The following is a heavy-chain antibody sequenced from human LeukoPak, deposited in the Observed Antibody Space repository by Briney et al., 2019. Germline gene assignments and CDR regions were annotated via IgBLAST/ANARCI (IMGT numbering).Heavy chain of an antibody. CDR2: INHSGST. V-gene: IGHV4-39*07. CDR1: GGSISSGSYY. CDR3: GGSGSTYYYYYGMDV. Sequence: SQTLSLTCTVSGGSISSGSYYWSWIRQPPGKGLEWIGEINHSGSTNYNPSLKSRVTISVDTSKNQFSLKLSSVTAADTAVYYCGGSGSTYYYYYGMDVWGQGTTVTVSS. J-gene: IGHJ6*02. D-gene: IGHD6-19*01.